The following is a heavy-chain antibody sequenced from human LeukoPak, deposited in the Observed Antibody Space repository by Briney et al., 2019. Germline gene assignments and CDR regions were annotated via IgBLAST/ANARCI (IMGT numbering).Heavy chain of an antibody. Sequence: ASVKVSCKASGYTFTGYYMHWVRQAPGQGLEWMGWINPDSGGTNYAQKFQGWVTISVDTSKNQFSLKLSSVTAADTAVYYCARQGATIFGVVIIKGGGIFDYWGQGTLVTVSS. CDR3: ARQGATIFGVVIIKGGGIFDY. CDR1: GYTFTGYY. CDR2: INPDSGGT. J-gene: IGHJ4*02. V-gene: IGHV1-2*04. D-gene: IGHD3-3*01.